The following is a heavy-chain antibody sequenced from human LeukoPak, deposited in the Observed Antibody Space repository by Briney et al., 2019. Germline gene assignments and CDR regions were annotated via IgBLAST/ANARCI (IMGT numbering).Heavy chain of an antibody. V-gene: IGHV1-8*02. J-gene: IGHJ6*03. CDR3: ATGLRYPYSSSSDYYYYYYMDV. Sequence: GASVKVSCKASGYTFTGYYMHWVRQAPGQGLEWMGWINPNSGNTGYAQKFQGRVTMTRNTSISTAYMELSSLRSEDTAVYYCATGLRYPYSSSSDYYYYYYMDVWGKGTTVTISS. CDR1: GYTFTGYY. D-gene: IGHD6-13*01. CDR2: INPNSGNT.